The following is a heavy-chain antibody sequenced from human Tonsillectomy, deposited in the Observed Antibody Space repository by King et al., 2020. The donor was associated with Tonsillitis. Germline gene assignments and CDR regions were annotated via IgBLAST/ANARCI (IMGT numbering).Heavy chain of an antibody. CDR1: GYTLTELS. Sequence: QLVQSGAEVKKPGASVKVSCKVSGYTLTELSMHWVRQAPGKGLEWMGGFDPEDGETIYAHNFQGRVTMTEDTSTDTAYMERSSLRSEDTAVYYCRAGGVIFGVVNYVYFDLWGRGTLVTVSS. CDR3: RAGGVIFGVVNYVYFDL. CDR2: FDPEDGET. D-gene: IGHD3-3*01. V-gene: IGHV1-24*01. J-gene: IGHJ2*01.